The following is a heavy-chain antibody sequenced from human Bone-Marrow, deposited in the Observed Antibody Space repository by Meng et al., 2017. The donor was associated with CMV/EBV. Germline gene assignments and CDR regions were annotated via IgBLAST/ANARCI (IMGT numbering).Heavy chain of an antibody. D-gene: IGHD6-19*01. Sequence: CKASGYTFTYRYLHWGRQAPGQALEWMGWITPFNGNTNYAQKFQDRVTITRDRSMSTAYMELSSLRSEDTAVYYCVTISRTAVPNTPTWGQGTLVTVSS. CDR1: GYTFTYRY. CDR3: VTISRTAVPNTPT. J-gene: IGHJ5*02. V-gene: IGHV1-45*02. CDR2: ITPFNGNT.